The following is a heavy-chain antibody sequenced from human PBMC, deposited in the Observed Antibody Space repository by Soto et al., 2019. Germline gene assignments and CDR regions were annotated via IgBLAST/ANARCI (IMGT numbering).Heavy chain of an antibody. CDR2: IIPIFGTA. J-gene: IGHJ6*02. CDR1: GGTFSSYA. D-gene: IGHD2-2*01. V-gene: IGHV1-69*01. Sequence: QVQLVQSGAEVKKPGSSVKVSCKASGGTFSSYAISWVRQAPGQGLEWMGGIIPIFGTANYAQKFQGRVTITADESTSTAYRELSSRRSEDTAVYYCARGVYWSSTSCVGYYGMDVWGQGTTVTVSS. CDR3: ARGVYWSSTSCVGYYGMDV.